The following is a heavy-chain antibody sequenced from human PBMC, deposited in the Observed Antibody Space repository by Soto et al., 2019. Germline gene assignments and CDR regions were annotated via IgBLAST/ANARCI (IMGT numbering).Heavy chain of an antibody. CDR3: ARDGALKPFSS. J-gene: IGHJ5*02. D-gene: IGHD3-10*01. CDR1: GFTFSNYN. V-gene: IGHV3-21*01. Sequence: GGSLRLSCVASGFTFSNYNMNWVRQAPGKGLEWVSHISGTGVYIHYADAVKGRFTISRDNAKSSVYLQMNRLRAEDTAVYYCARDGALKPFSSWGQGALVTVSS. CDR2: ISGTGVYI.